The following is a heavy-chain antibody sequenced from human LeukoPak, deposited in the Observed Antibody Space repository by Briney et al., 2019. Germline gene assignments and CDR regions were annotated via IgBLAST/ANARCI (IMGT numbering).Heavy chain of an antibody. CDR1: GNTFTYRN. J-gene: IGHJ6*03. Sequence: GASVKVSCKASGNTFTYRNLHWVRQAPGQALEWMGWITPFNRNFNHAQKFQGRVTMTRDTSISTAYMELSRLRSDDTAVYYCARPAAAGTSHPIYYYYYMDVWGKGTTVTISS. D-gene: IGHD6-13*01. V-gene: IGHV1-45*02. CDR2: ITPFNRNF. CDR3: ARPAAAGTSHPIYYYYYMDV.